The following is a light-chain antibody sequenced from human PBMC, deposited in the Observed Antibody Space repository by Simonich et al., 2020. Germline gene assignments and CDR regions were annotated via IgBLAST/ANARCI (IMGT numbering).Light chain of an antibody. Sequence: QSALTQPASVSGSPGQSITISCTGTSSDVGSYNLVSWYQQHPGKAPKLMIYEGRKRPSGVFNRFSCSKSGNTASLTISGLQAEDEADYYCCSYAGSSTYVFGTGTKVTVL. V-gene: IGLV2-23*01. CDR3: CSYAGSSTYV. CDR1: SSDVGSYNL. J-gene: IGLJ1*01. CDR2: EGR.